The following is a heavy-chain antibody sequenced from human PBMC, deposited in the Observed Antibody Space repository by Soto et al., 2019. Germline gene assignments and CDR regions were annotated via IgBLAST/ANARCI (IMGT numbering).Heavy chain of an antibody. V-gene: IGHV3-13*01. CDR1: GFTFSSYD. D-gene: IGHD3-22*01. J-gene: IGHJ4*02. Sequence: EVQLVESGGGLVQPGGSLRLSCAASGFTFSSYDMHWVRQATGKGLEWASTIGTAGDTYYPGSVKGRFTISRENAKNSLYLQMNSLRAGDTAVYYCARASPYYYDSSGYSFDYWGQGTLVTVSS. CDR3: ARASPYYYDSSGYSFDY. CDR2: IGTAGDT.